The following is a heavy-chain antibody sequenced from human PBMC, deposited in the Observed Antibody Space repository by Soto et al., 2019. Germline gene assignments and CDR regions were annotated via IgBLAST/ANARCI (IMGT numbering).Heavy chain of an antibody. Sequence: AGGSLRLSCAVSGFTFSSYAMSWVRQAPGKGLEWVSAISGSGGSTYYADSVKGRFTISRDNSKNTLYLQMNSLRAEDTAVYYCAKGIAVALYNWFDPWGQGTLVTVSS. CDR3: AKGIAVALYNWFDP. CDR1: GFTFSSYA. V-gene: IGHV3-23*01. D-gene: IGHD6-19*01. CDR2: ISGSGGST. J-gene: IGHJ5*02.